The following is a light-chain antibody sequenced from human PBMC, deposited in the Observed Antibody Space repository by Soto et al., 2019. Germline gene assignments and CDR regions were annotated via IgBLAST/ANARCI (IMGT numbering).Light chain of an antibody. Sequence: EIVLTQSPATVSSSPGERATLSCRASQSVGKFLAWYQQKPGQAPRLLIYDASNRATGIPARFSGSGSGTDFTLTISSLEPEDFAVYYCQQLGNWPPLFTSGLGSKVDIK. CDR3: QQLGNWPPLFT. CDR1: QSVGKF. V-gene: IGKV3-11*01. CDR2: DAS. J-gene: IGKJ3*01.